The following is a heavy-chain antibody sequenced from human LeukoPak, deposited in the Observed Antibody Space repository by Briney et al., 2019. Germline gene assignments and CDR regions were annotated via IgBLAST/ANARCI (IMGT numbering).Heavy chain of an antibody. CDR2: IIPIFGTA. V-gene: IGHV1-69*05. CDR3: ARDRTGTTARRWFDP. D-gene: IGHD1-1*01. Sequence: SVKVSCKASGGTFSSYAISWVRQAPGQGLEWMGGIIPIFGTANYAQKFQGRVTITTDESTSTAYMELSSLRSEDTAVYHCARDRTGTTARRWFDPWGQATLVTVSS. CDR1: GGTFSSYA. J-gene: IGHJ5*02.